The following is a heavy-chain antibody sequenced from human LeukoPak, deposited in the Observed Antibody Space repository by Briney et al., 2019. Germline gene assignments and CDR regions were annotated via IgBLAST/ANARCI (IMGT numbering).Heavy chain of an antibody. CDR2: IYYSGST. CDR1: GGSISSYY. CDR3: ARDGYGGVDY. D-gene: IGHD3-10*01. J-gene: IGHJ4*02. Sequence: SSETLSLTCTVSGGSISSYYWSWIRQPPGKGLEWIGYIYYSGSTNYNPSLKSRVAISVDTSKKQFSLKLTSVTAADTAVYYCARDGYGGVDYWGQGTLVTVSS. V-gene: IGHV4-59*01.